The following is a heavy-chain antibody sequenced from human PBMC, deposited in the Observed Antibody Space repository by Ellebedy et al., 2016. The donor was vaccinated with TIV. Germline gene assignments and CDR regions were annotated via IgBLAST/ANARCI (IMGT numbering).Heavy chain of an antibody. CDR2: IYSGGST. CDR1: GFTVSNNY. J-gene: IGHJ4*02. CDR3: ARDGAAARTAPPDY. D-gene: IGHD6-13*01. Sequence: GESLKISCAASGFTVSNNYMRWVRQAPGKGLEWVSLIYSGGSTYYADSVKGRFTISSDNSKNTLYLQMNSLRVEDTAVYYCARDGAAARTAPPDYWGQGTLVIVSS. V-gene: IGHV3-66*01.